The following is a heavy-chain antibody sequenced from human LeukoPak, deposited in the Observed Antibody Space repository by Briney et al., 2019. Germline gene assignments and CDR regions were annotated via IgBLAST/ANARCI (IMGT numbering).Heavy chain of an antibody. Sequence: ASVKVSCTASGYTFTSHDINWVRRATGQGLEWMGWMNPNTGNTGYAQKFQGRVTMTSDTSISTAYLELSSLTSEDTAVYYCARTQEVLPALWGQGTLVAVSS. CDR1: GYTFTSHD. J-gene: IGHJ4*02. CDR3: ARTQEVLPAL. CDR2: MNPNTGNT. V-gene: IGHV1-8*01. D-gene: IGHD2/OR15-2a*01.